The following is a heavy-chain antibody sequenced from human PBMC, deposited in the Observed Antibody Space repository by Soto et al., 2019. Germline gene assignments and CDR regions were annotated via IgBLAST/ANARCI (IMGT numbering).Heavy chain of an antibody. CDR3: ARADYGDYAPYYYYGMDV. V-gene: IGHV3-74*01. CDR2: INSDGSST. Sequence: PGGSLRLSCAASGFTFSSYWMHWVRQAPGKGLVWVSRINSDGSSTSHADSVKGRFTISRDNAKNTLYLQMNSLRAEDTAVYYCARADYGDYAPYYYYGMDVWGQGTTVTVSS. D-gene: IGHD4-17*01. J-gene: IGHJ6*02. CDR1: GFTFSSYW.